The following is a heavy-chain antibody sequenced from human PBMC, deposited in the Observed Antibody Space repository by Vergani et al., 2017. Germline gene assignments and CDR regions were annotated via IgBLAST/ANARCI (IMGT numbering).Heavy chain of an antibody. CDR3: AGETLSDYGVFGRVPFDY. D-gene: IGHD4-17*01. J-gene: IGHJ4*02. V-gene: IGHV1-69*01. CDR1: GGTFSSYA. CDR2: IIPIFGTA. Sequence: QVQLVQSGAEVKKPGSSVKVSCKASGGTFSSYAISWVRQAPGQGLEWMGGIIPIFGTANYAQKFQGRVTITADDSTSTAYMELSSLRSEDTAVYYCAGETLSDYGVFGRVPFDYWGQGTLVTVSS.